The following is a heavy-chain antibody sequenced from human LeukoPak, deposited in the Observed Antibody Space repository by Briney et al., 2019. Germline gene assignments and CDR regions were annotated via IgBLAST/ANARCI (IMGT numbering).Heavy chain of an antibody. CDR3: GRDLGGRSGY. D-gene: IGHD1-26*01. CDR2: ISYDGSNK. CDR1: GFTFSSYA. Sequence: GGSLRLSCAASGFTFSSYAMHWVRQAPGKGLEWVAVISYDGSNKYYADSVKGRFTISRDNSKNTLYLQMNSLRAEDTAVYYCGRDLGGRSGYWGQGTLVTVSS. J-gene: IGHJ4*02. V-gene: IGHV3-30*04.